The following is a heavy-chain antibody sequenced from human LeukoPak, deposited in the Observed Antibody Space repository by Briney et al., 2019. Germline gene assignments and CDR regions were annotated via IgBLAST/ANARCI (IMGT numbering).Heavy chain of an antibody. D-gene: IGHD2-15*01. CDR2: ISAYNGNT. CDR3: ARDRYCSGGSCLKDY. CDR1: GYTLTELS. Sequence: ASVKVSCKVSGYTLTELSMHWVRQAPGKGLEWMGWISAYNGNTNYAQKLQGRVTMTTDTSTSTAYMELRSLRSDDTAVYYCARDRYCSGGSCLKDYWGQGTLVTVSS. J-gene: IGHJ4*02. V-gene: IGHV1-18*01.